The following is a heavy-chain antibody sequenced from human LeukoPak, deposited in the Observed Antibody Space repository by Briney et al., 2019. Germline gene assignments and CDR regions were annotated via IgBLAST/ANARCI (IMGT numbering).Heavy chain of an antibody. CDR1: GGTFSSYA. V-gene: IGHV1-69*13. Sequence: SVKVSCKASGGTFSSYAISWVRQAPGQGLEWMGGIIPIFGTANYAQKFQGRVTITADESTSTAYMELSSLRSEDTAVYYCARDDLYYDSSGYYRAYDYWGQGTLVTVSS. D-gene: IGHD3-22*01. CDR3: ARDDLYYDSSGYYRAYDY. CDR2: IIPIFGTA. J-gene: IGHJ4*02.